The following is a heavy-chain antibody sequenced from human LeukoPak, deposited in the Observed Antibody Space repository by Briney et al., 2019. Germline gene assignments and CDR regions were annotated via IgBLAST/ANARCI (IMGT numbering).Heavy chain of an antibody. CDR3: ARDPRKGPFDY. J-gene: IGHJ4*02. CDR1: GYTFTGYY. V-gene: IGHV1-46*01. CDR2: INPSLGST. Sequence: ASVKVSCKASGYTFTGYYMHWVRQAPGQGLEWMGIINPSLGSTSYAQKFQGRVTMTWDVSTSTVYMELSNLGSEDTAVYYCARDPRKGPFDYWGQGTLVTVSS.